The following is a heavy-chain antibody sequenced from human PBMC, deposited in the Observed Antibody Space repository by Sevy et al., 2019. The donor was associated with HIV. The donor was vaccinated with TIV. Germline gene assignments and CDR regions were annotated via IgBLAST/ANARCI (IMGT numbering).Heavy chain of an antibody. CDR3: ARDQPSLLTPSPGDF. CDR1: GFTVSTNY. V-gene: IGHV3-66*01. D-gene: IGHD2-21*02. J-gene: IGHJ4*02. CDR2: IHSGGST. Sequence: GGSLRLSCAASGFTVSTNYISWVRQAPGKGLEWVAVIHSGGSTYYAVSVKGRFTISRDNSKNTLYLQMNSLRAKDTAMYYCARDQPSLLTPSPGDFWGQGTLVTVSS.